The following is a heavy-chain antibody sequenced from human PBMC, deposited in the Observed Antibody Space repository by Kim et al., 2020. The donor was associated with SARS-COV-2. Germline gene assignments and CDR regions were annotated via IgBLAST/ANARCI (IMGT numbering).Heavy chain of an antibody. CDR3: AKDRGAFSYGLDY. CDR1: GFTFSSYG. J-gene: IGHJ4*02. D-gene: IGHD5-18*01. V-gene: IGHV3-23*01. Sequence: GGSLRLSCAASGFTFSSYGMSWVRQAPGEGLEWVSAISGSGDSTYFADSVKGRFTISRDNSKNTLYLQMNSLRAEDTAVYYCAKDRGAFSYGLDYWGQGTLVTVSS. CDR2: ISGSGDST.